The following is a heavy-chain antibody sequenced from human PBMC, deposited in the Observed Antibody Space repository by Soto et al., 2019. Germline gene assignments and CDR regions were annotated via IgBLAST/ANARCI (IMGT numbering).Heavy chain of an antibody. J-gene: IGHJ6*02. CDR1: GGSLSSGSYY. CDR2: IYYSGST. D-gene: IGHD6-19*01. CDR3: ARESKRVAGTVSYGMDV. V-gene: IGHV4-61*01. Sequence: SPPCTVSGGSLSSGSYYRGWIRPPPGKGLEWIGYIYYSGSTNYNPSLKSRVTISVDTSKNQFSLKLSSVTAADTAVYYCARESKRVAGTVSYGMDVWGQGTTVTVSS.